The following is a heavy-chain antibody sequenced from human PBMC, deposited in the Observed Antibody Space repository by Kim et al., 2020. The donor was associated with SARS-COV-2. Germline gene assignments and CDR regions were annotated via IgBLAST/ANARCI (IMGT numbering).Heavy chain of an antibody. Sequence: KSYSPTLKSRLTITKDTSKNQVVLTMTNMDPVDTATYYCAHSWGVDAFDIWGQGTMVTVSS. CDR2: K. J-gene: IGHJ3*02. D-gene: IGHD3-10*01. CDR3: AHSWGVDAFDI. V-gene: IGHV2-5*01.